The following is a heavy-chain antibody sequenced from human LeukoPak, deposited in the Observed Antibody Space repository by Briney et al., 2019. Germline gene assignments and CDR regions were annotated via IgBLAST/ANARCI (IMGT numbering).Heavy chain of an antibody. D-gene: IGHD6-6*01. CDR1: GFTFSSYA. V-gene: IGHV3-23*01. CDR3: ARESKQLEEVDYYYMDV. Sequence: GGSLRLSCAASGFTFSSYAMSWVRQAPGKGLEWVSAISGSGGSTYYADSVKGRFTISRDNSKNTLYLQMNSLRAEDTAVYYCARESKQLEEVDYYYMDVWGKGTTVTVSS. CDR2: ISGSGGST. J-gene: IGHJ6*03.